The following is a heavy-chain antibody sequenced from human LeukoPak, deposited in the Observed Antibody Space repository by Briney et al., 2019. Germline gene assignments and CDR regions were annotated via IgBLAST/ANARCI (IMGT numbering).Heavy chain of an antibody. CDR2: INPNISGT. V-gene: IGHV1-2*02. J-gene: IGHJ4*02. D-gene: IGHD2-8*01. Sequence: ASVKVSCKASRYTFTGYYMHWVRQAPGQGLEWMGWINPNISGTNYAQKFQGRVTMTRDTSISTAYMEVSRLRSDDTAVYYCASAGTRYCTNGVCYPYYFDYWGQGTLVTVSS. CDR1: RYTFTGYY. CDR3: ASAGTRYCTNGVCYPYYFDY.